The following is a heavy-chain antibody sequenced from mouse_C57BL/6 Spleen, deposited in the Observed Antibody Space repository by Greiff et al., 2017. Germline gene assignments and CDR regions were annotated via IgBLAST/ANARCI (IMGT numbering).Heavy chain of an antibody. CDR2: INPSNGGT. D-gene: IGHD2-2*01. CDR3: ARWGESYYGYDWGAY. CDR1: GYTFTSYW. V-gene: IGHV1-53*01. Sequence: QVQLQQPGTELVKPGASVKLSCKASGYTFTSYWMHWVKQRPGQGLEWIGNINPSNGGTNYNEKFTSKATLPVDKSYSPAYMQLSSLTSEDSAVYYCARWGESYYGYDWGAYWGQGTLVTVSA. J-gene: IGHJ3*01.